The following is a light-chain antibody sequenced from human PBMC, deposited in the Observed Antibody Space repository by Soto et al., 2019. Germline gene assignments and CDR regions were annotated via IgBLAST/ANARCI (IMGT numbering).Light chain of an antibody. J-gene: IGLJ1*01. CDR2: ENN. CDR1: SSNIGNNY. CDR3: GTWDSSLSAFYV. Sequence: SVLTQAPSGSAAPGQKVTISCSGSSSNIGNNYVSWYQQLPGTAPKLLIYENNKRPSGIPDRFSGSKSGTSATLGITGLQTGDEADYYCGTWDSSLSAFYVFGTGTKVTVL. V-gene: IGLV1-51*02.